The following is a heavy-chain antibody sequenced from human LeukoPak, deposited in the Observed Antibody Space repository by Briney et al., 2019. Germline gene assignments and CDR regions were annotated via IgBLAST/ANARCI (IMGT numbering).Heavy chain of an antibody. V-gene: IGHV3-48*01. J-gene: IGHJ4*02. CDR3: ARDGTAYCGGDCYSSGIYY. Sequence: GGSLRLSCAASGFIFSHYSMNWVRQAPGKGLEWVSYITGSSATIYYADSVKGRFTISRDNAKNSLYLQMNSLRAEDTAVYYCARDGTAYCGGDCYSSGIYYWGQGTLVTVSS. CDR1: GFIFSHYS. D-gene: IGHD2-21*02. CDR2: ITGSSATI.